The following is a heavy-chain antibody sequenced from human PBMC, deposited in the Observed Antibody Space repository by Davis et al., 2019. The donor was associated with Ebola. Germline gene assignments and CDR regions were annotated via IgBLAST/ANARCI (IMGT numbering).Heavy chain of an antibody. CDR1: GYSISSGYY. CDR2: IYHSGST. Sequence: PSETLSLTCTVSGYSISSGYYWGWIRQPPGKGLEWIGSIYHSGSTYYNPSLKSRVTISVDTSKNQFSLKLSSVTAADTAVYYCARGPYCSSTSCYYVFDPWGQGTLVTVSS. V-gene: IGHV4-38-2*02. CDR3: ARGPYCSSTSCYYVFDP. J-gene: IGHJ5*02. D-gene: IGHD2-2*01.